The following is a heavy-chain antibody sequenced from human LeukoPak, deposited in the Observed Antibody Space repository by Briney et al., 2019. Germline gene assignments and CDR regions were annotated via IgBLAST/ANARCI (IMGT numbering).Heavy chain of an antibody. CDR3: ARGSCSGGSCFQGIMDV. V-gene: IGHV1-3*01. J-gene: IGHJ6*02. CDR2: INADKGNT. CDR1: GHTFSSYA. Sequence: EASVKVSCKASGHTFSSYAMHWVRQAPGQRLEWMGWINADKGNTKYPQKFPGRVTITRDTSASTAYMELSSLRSEDTAVYYCARGSCSGGSCFQGIMDVWGQGTTVIVS. D-gene: IGHD2-15*01.